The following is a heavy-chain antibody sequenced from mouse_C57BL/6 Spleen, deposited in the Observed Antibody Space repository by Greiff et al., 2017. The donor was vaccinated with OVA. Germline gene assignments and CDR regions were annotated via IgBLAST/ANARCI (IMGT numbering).Heavy chain of an antibody. D-gene: IGHD2-1*01. J-gene: IGHJ4*01. CDR1: GYTFTSYW. CDR3: ARREGNYRGYAMDY. Sequence: VQLQQPGAELVRPGTSVKLSCKASGYTFTSYWMHWVKQRPGQGLEWIGVIDPSDSYTNYNQKFKGKATLTVDTSSSTAYMQLSSLTSEDSAVYYCARREGNYRGYAMDYWGQGTSVTVSS. V-gene: IGHV1-59*01. CDR2: IDPSDSYT.